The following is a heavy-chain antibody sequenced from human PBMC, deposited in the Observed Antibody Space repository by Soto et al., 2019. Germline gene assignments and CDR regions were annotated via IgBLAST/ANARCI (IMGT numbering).Heavy chain of an antibody. CDR2: INPNSGGT. V-gene: IGHV1-2*02. CDR3: ARGRTIVSPGN. Sequence: QVQLVQSGAEVKKPGASVKVSCKTSGYTFTASQIHWVRQAPGQGLGWMGWINPNSGGTNYAENFQGRVTMTRDTSITTAYMELNGLTSDDTAVYYCARGRTIVSPGNWGQGTLVSVSS. D-gene: IGHD2-21*01. CDR1: GYTFTASQ. J-gene: IGHJ4*02.